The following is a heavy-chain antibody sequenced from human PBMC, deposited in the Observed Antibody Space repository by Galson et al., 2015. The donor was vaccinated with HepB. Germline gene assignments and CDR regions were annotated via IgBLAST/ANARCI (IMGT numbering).Heavy chain of an antibody. CDR3: ARGGRLGESSSSDY. J-gene: IGHJ4*02. CDR2: ISTYTGNA. D-gene: IGHD3-16*02. CDR1: GYNFMTYG. Sequence: SVKVSCKASGYNFMTYGINWVRQAPGQGLEWMGWISTYTGNAKYAQKFQGRVTMTTDTSTSTAYMELRRLRSDDTAVYYCARGGRLGESSSSDYWGQGTLVTVSS. V-gene: IGHV1-18*01.